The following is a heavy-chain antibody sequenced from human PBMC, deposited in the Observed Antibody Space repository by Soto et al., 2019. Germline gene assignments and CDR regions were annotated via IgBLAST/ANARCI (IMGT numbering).Heavy chain of an antibody. D-gene: IGHD3-22*01. J-gene: IGHJ5*02. Sequence: SETLSLTCAVYGGSFRRYYWSWIRQPPGKGLEWIGEINHSGSTNYNPSLKSRVTISVDTSKNQFSLKLSSVTAADTAVYYCARGLFTMIVVVIRTWFDPWGQGTLVTVSS. CDR1: GGSFRRYY. CDR3: ARGLFTMIVVVIRTWFDP. V-gene: IGHV4-34*01. CDR2: INHSGST.